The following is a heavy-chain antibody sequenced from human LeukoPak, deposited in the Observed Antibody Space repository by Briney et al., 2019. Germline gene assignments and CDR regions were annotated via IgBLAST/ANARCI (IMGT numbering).Heavy chain of an antibody. CDR3: AKDLLASWSYRFYYFDY. Sequence: PGGSLRLSCAASGFTFDDYAMSWVRQAPGKGLEWVSAISGSGGNTYYADSVKGRFTVSRDNSKNTLYVQLKSLRAEDTAVYYCAKDLLASWSYRFYYFDYWGQGTLVTVSS. D-gene: IGHD1-26*01. CDR2: ISGSGGNT. CDR1: GFTFDDYA. J-gene: IGHJ4*02. V-gene: IGHV3-23*01.